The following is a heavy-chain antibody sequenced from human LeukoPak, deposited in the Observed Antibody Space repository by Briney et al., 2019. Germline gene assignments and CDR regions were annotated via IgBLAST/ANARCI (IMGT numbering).Heavy chain of an antibody. Sequence: PGGSLRLSCAASGFTFSSYGMHWVHQAPGKGLEWVAVISYDGSNKYYADSVKGRFTISRDNSKNTLYLQMNSLRAEDTAVYYCAKGRCSSTSCYLGDSNWFDPWGQGTLVTVSS. D-gene: IGHD2-2*01. J-gene: IGHJ5*02. V-gene: IGHV3-30*18. CDR1: GFTFSSYG. CDR2: ISYDGSNK. CDR3: AKGRCSSTSCYLGDSNWFDP.